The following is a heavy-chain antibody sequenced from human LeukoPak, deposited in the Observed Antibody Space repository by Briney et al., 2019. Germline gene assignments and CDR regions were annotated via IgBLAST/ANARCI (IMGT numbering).Heavy chain of an antibody. CDR2: IIPMFGTA. Sequence: GASVKVSCKASGGTFSSYAISWARQAPGQGLEWMGGIIPMFGTANYAQKFQGRVTITADESTTTAYMELRSLRSEDTAVYYCARGDGSSDYWGQGTLVTVSS. V-gene: IGHV1-69*13. CDR3: ARGDGSSDY. CDR1: GGTFSSYA. J-gene: IGHJ4*02. D-gene: IGHD1-26*01.